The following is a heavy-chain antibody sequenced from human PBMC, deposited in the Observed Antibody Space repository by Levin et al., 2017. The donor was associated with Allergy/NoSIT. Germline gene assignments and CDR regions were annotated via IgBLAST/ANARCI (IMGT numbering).Heavy chain of an antibody. J-gene: IGHJ4*02. V-gene: IGHV3-23*01. CDR3: AKAKFEYGGIKGPLDY. D-gene: IGHD4-23*01. CDR1: EFSFSSYA. Sequence: GGSLRLSCAASEFSFSSYAMSWVRQAPGKGLEWVSSISGSGSRIYYADSVKGRFSISRDNSKNTLLLQLNSMTAADTAIYYCAKAKFEYGGIKGPLDYWGQGTLVAVSS. CDR2: ISGSGSRI.